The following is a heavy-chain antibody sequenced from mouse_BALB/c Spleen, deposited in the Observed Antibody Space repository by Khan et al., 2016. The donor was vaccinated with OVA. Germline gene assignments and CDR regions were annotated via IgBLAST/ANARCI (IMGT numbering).Heavy chain of an antibody. CDR2: INPSNDYT. D-gene: IGHD2-14*01. CDR1: GYTFTSYT. J-gene: IGHJ3*01. CDR3: VRDGAYHRTDGWFAY. V-gene: IGHV1-4*01. Sequence: QVQLQQSGAELARPGASVKMSCKASGYTFTSYTIHWIKKRPGQGLEWIGYINPSNDYTNYNQKFKDKATLTTDKTSTTAYLRLSSLPSDDSAVYNCVRDGAYHRTDGWFAYWCQGPLVTVSA.